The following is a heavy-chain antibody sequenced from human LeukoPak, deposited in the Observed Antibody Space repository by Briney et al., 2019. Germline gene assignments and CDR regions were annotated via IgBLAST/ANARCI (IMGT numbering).Heavy chain of an antibody. J-gene: IGHJ4*02. D-gene: IGHD6-13*01. CDR3: ARVLKGSSWYGFDY. CDR1: GGSFSGYY. CDR2: INHSGTT. Sequence: PSDTLSLTCAVYGGSFSGYYWNWIRQPPGKGLEWIGEINHSGTTNYNSSLKSRVTISVDTPKNQFSLKLSSVTAADTAVYYCARVLKGSSWYGFDYWGQGTLVTVSS. V-gene: IGHV4-34*01.